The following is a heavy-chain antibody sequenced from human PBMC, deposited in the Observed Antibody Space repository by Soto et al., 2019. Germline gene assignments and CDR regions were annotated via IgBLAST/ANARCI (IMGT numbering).Heavy chain of an antibody. D-gene: IGHD3-9*01. CDR1: GFTFSDSA. CDR3: AKDRYFGWPTASND. CDR2: ISGNGGTT. V-gene: IGHV3-23*01. J-gene: IGHJ4*02. Sequence: EVQLLESGGGFVQPGGCLRLSCAASGFTFSDSAMTWVRQAPGKGLEWLSGISGNGGTTYYADPVKGRFTISRDNSKNTVYLQMNSLGADDTAVYYCAKDRYFGWPTASNDWGQGTLVTVSS.